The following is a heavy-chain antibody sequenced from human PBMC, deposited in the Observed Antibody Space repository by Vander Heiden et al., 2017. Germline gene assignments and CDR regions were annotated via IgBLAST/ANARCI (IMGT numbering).Heavy chain of an antibody. CDR1: GGSISSGGYY. J-gene: IGHJ4*02. Sequence: QVQLQESGPGLVKPSQTLSLTCTVSGGSISSGGYYWSWISQNPGKGLEWIGYIEYSGSTYYNPSLKSRVTISVDTSKNQFSLKLSSVTAADTAVYYCARERQLWSGLDYWGQGTLVTVSS. CDR2: IEYSGST. CDR3: ARERQLWSGLDY. D-gene: IGHD5-18*01. V-gene: IGHV4-31*03.